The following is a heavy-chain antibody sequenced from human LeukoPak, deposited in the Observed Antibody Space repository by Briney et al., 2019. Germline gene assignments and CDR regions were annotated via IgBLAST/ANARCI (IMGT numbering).Heavy chain of an antibody. Sequence: GGSLRLSCAASGFTFSSYSMNWVRQAPGKGLEWVSSISSSSSYIYYADSVKGRFTISRDNSKNTLYLQMNSLRAEDTAVYYCAKDRTPRGYSGYDIVDYWGQGTLVTVSS. D-gene: IGHD5-12*01. CDR1: GFTFSSYS. CDR3: AKDRTPRGYSGYDIVDY. CDR2: ISSSSSYI. J-gene: IGHJ4*02. V-gene: IGHV3-21*04.